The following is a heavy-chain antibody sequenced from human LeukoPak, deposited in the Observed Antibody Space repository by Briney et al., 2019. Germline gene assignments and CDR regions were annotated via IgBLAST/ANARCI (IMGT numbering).Heavy chain of an antibody. V-gene: IGHV3-23*01. D-gene: IGHD2-15*01. CDR3: VKGGWLDD. CDR1: GFPFSTYD. Sequence: GSLRLSCAASGFPFSTYDMSWVRQVPGKGLEWVSVISGRDGSTYNAESVKGRITISRDNSKNTVYLQMNSLRAEDTAVYYCVKGGWLDDWGQGTLVTVSS. CDR2: ISGRDGST. J-gene: IGHJ4*02.